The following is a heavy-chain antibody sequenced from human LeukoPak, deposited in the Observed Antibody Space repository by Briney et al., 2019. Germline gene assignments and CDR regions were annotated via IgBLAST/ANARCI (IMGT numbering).Heavy chain of an antibody. V-gene: IGHV3-30-3*01. J-gene: IGHJ4*02. Sequence: GGSLRLSCAASGFTFSSYAMHWVRQAPAKGLEWVAVISYDGSNKYYADSVKGRFTISRDNSKNTLYLQMNSLRAEDTAVYCCARDRRVTIFGVDVFDYWGQGTLVTVSS. CDR3: ARDRRVTIFGVDVFDY. CDR1: GFTFSSYA. D-gene: IGHD3-3*01. CDR2: ISYDGSNK.